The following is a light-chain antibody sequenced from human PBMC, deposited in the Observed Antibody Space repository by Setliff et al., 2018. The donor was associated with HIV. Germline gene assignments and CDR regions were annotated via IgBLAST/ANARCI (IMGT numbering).Light chain of an antibody. V-gene: IGLV1-44*01. CDR3: AVWDNALKGYV. CDR2: NNY. CDR1: SSNIGVNV. J-gene: IGLJ1*01. Sequence: QSALGQPPSASGTPGQRVTISCSGSSSNIGVNVVNWYQHLPGTSPKLLIYNNYQRPSGVPDRFSGSKSGSSGSLAISGLQSEDEADYYCAVWDNALKGYVFGTGTKVTV.